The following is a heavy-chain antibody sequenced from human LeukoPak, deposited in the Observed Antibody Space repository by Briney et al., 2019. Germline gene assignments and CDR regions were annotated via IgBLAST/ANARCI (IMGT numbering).Heavy chain of an antibody. J-gene: IGHJ4*02. CDR1: GGSFSGYY. CDR3: ARGLGNFPPGGY. CDR2: INHSGST. D-gene: IGHD1-1*01. V-gene: IGHV4-34*01. Sequence: PSETLSLTCAVYGGSFSGYYWSWIRQPPGKGLEWIGEINHSGSTNYNPSLKSRVTISVDTSKNQFSLKLSSVTAADTAVCYCARGLGNFPPGGYWGQGTLVTVSS.